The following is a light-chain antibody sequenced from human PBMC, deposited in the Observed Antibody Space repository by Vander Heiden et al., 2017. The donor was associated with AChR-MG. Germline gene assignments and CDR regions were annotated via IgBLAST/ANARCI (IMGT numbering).Light chain of an antibody. CDR3: QQSYSTPPQT. CDR1: QSISSY. CDR2: AAS. V-gene: IGKV1-39*01. Sequence: IPMPQSPSSLSASVGDRVTITCRASQSISSYLNWYQQKPGKAPKLLIYAASSLQSGVPSRFSGSGSGTDFTLTISSLQPEDFATYYCQQSYSTPPQTFGQGTKVEIK. J-gene: IGKJ1*01.